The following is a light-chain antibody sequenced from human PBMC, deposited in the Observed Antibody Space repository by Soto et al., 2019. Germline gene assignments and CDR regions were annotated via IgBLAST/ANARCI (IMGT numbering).Light chain of an antibody. CDR2: SNN. J-gene: IGLJ1*01. V-gene: IGLV1-44*01. Sequence: QSVLTQPPSASGTPGQRVTISCSGSSSNIGSHIVNWYQQLPGTAPKLLIYSNNQRPSGVPDRFSGSKSGASASLAISGLQSEDDADYDCASWDDRLDASYFGTGTKVTVL. CDR1: SSNIGSHI. CDR3: ASWDDRLDASY.